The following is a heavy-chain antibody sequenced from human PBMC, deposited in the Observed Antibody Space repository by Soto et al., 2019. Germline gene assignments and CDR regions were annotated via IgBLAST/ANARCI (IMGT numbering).Heavy chain of an antibody. CDR1: GFTFSSYS. V-gene: IGHV3-21*06. D-gene: IGHD2-2*01. CDR2: ISSSSSYI. Sequence: GGSLRLSCAASGFTFSSYSMNWVRQAPGKGLEWVSSISSSSSYIYYADSVKGRFTISRDNAKNSLYLQMNSLRAEDTAVYYCARDNIVVVPAADYYYYYMDVWGKGTTVTVSS. J-gene: IGHJ6*03. CDR3: ARDNIVVVPAADYYYYYMDV.